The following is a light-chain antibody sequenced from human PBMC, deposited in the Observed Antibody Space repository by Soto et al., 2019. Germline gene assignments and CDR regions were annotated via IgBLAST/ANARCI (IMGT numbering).Light chain of an antibody. V-gene: IGKV3-15*01. CDR2: GAS. J-gene: IGKJ1*01. Sequence: EIVMTQSPGTLSVSPGESATLSCRASQSISNNLVWYQQKPGQAPRLLIYGASTRATGIPARFSGGGSGAEFTLTISSLQSEDFAFYYCQQYNQWPRTFGQGTKVDI. CDR1: QSISNN. CDR3: QQYNQWPRT.